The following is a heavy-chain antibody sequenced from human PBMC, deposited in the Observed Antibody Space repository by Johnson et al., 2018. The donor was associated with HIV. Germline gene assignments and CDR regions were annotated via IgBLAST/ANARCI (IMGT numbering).Heavy chain of an antibody. CDR3: VRDTGYCSGGRCDDAFDV. V-gene: IGHV3-53*01. CDR2: IYSGGST. Sequence: EVQLVESGGGVVQPGRSLRLSCAASGFIVSSNCMTWVRQAPGKGLEWVSVIYSGGSTYYVDSVKGRFTISRDNAKNSMYLQMNSLRVEDTALYYCVRDTGYCSGGRCDDAFDVWGQGTVVTVSS. D-gene: IGHD2-15*01. CDR1: GFIVSSNC. J-gene: IGHJ3*01.